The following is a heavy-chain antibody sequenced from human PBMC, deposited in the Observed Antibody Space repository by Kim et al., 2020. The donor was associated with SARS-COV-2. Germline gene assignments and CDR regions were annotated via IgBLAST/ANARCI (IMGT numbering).Heavy chain of an antibody. CDR1: GGSISSYY. CDR2: IYYSGST. CDR3: ARDFPPGYNWNYEDY. Sequence: SETLSLTCTVSGGSISSYYWSWIRQPPGKGLEWIGYIYYSGSTNYNPSLKSRVTISVDTSKNKFSLKLSSVTAADTAVYYCARDFPPGYNWNYEDYWGQGTLVTVSS. D-gene: IGHD1-7*01. J-gene: IGHJ4*02. V-gene: IGHV4-59*13.